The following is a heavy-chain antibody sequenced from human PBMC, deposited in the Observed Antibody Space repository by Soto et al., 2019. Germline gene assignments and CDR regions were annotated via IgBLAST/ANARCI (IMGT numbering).Heavy chain of an antibody. CDR1: GFTVSGKKY. Sequence: DVQVVEAGGGLIQPGGSLRLSCAASGFTVSGKKYITWVRQAPGQGLEWVSALYIADGTFYADSVRGLFTVSIDSSKNTVYLQMNNLSPEDTAVYFCATWLLREQAFDIWGLGTMVTVSS. J-gene: IGHJ3*02. CDR2: LYIADGT. CDR3: ATWLLREQAFDI. D-gene: IGHD2-15*01. V-gene: IGHV3-53*01.